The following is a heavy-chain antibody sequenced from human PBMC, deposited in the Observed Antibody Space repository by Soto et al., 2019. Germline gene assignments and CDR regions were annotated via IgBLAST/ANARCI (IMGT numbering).Heavy chain of an antibody. CDR3: AREAAAERNYYGLDV. CDR1: GYIFSRYG. D-gene: IGHD6-13*01. J-gene: IGHJ6*02. V-gene: IGHV1-18*04. Sequence: QVQLVQSGPEVRKPGASVKVSCKASGYIFSRYGISWVRQAPGKGLEWMAWISGYKGNTKFGERVQGRVNVTTDTSTSTAYMELRSLRSDDTAVYYCAREAAAERNYYGLDVWGQGTTVIVSS. CDR2: ISGYKGNT.